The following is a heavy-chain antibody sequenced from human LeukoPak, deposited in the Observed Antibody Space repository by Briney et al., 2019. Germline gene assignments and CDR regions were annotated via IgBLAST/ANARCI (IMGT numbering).Heavy chain of an antibody. CDR2: IKQDASEK. J-gene: IGHJ6*04. CDR3: ARKAYGLDV. V-gene: IGHV3-7*03. CDR1: GFTFSSFW. Sequence: GGSMRLSCAPYGFTFSSFWMSWVRQAPGKGLEWVANIKQDASEKYYVDSVKGRFTISRDNAKNSLYLQMNSLRAEDTAVYYCARKAYGLDVWGKGTTVTVSS.